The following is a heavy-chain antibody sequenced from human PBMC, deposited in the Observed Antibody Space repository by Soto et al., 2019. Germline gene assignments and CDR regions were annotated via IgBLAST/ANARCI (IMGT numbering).Heavy chain of an antibody. CDR1: GYIFITYG. D-gene: IGHD5-18*01. J-gene: IGHJ6*02. Sequence: GASVKFSCKASGYIFITYGIIWVRQAPGQGLEWMGRISPYNGNTNYAQKLQGRVTMTTDTSTSTAYMELRSLRSDDTAVYYCARVGDTAMGTYYYYGMDVWGQGTTVTVSS. CDR3: ARVGDTAMGTYYYYGMDV. V-gene: IGHV1-18*01. CDR2: ISPYNGNT.